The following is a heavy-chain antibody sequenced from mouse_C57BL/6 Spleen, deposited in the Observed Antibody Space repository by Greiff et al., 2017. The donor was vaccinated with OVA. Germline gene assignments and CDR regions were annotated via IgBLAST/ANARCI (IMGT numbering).Heavy chain of an antibody. D-gene: IGHD4-1*02. Sequence: DVHLVESGGGLVQPGGSLSLSCAASGFTFTDYYMSWVRQPPGKALEWLGFIRNKANGYTTEYSASVKGRFTISRDNSQSILYLQMNALRTEESATYYCARYSQLGAWFAYWGQGTLVTVSA. V-gene: IGHV7-3*01. J-gene: IGHJ3*01. CDR1: GFTFTDYY. CDR3: ARYSQLGAWFAY. CDR2: IRNKANGYTT.